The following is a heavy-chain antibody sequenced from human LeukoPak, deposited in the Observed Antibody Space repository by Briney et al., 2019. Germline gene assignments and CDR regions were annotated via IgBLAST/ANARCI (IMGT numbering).Heavy chain of an antibody. J-gene: IGHJ4*02. CDR3: ASIPWVNPGLDY. CDR1: GFTFTFSSYG. V-gene: IGHV3-74*01. Sequence: PGRSLRLSCAASGFTFTFSSYGMHWVRQAPGKGLVWVSRINSDGSSTIYADSVKGRFTISRDNAKNTLYLQMNSLRAEDTAVYYCASIPWVNPGLDYWGQGTLVTVSS. CDR2: INSDGSST. D-gene: IGHD2-2*02.